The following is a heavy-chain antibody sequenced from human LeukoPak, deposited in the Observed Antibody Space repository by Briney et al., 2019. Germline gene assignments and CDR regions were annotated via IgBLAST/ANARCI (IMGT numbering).Heavy chain of an antibody. D-gene: IGHD5-24*01. CDR3: ASVYRDCYNLLALFDY. Sequence: ASVTLSCTASGYTFTVYYMHWVRQAPGQGLEWMGWINPNSGGTSYAQQFQGRVTMTRDTSISTAYMELCRLRSDDTAVYYCASVYRDCYNLLALFDYWGQGTLVIVSS. J-gene: IGHJ4*02. V-gene: IGHV1-2*02. CDR1: GYTFTVYY. CDR2: INPNSGGT.